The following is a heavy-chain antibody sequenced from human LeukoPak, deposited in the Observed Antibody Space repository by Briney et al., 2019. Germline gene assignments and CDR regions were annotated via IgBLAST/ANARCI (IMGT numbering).Heavy chain of an antibody. Sequence: ASVKVSCKVSGYTLTELSMHWVRQAPGKGLEWMGGFDPEDGETIYAQKFQGRVTMTEDTSTDTAYMELSSLRSEDTAVYYCARVGGVYSSSSHVNWFDPWGQGTLVTVSS. D-gene: IGHD6-6*01. CDR1: GYTLTELS. J-gene: IGHJ5*02. V-gene: IGHV1-24*01. CDR2: FDPEDGET. CDR3: ARVGGVYSSSSHVNWFDP.